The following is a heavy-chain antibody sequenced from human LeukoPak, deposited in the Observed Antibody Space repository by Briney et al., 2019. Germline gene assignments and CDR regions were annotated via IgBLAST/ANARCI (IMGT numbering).Heavy chain of an antibody. CDR3: AKDPRVGSRVATPCH. Sequence: GGSLRLSCAASGFTFTSYAMSWVRQAPGKGLEWVSAISGSGGSTCYADSVKGRFTISRDNSKSTLFLQMNSLRAEDTAVYYCAKDPRVGSRVATPCHWGQGTLVTVSS. CDR2: ISGSGGST. CDR1: GFTFTSYA. V-gene: IGHV3-23*01. D-gene: IGHD5-24*01. J-gene: IGHJ4*02.